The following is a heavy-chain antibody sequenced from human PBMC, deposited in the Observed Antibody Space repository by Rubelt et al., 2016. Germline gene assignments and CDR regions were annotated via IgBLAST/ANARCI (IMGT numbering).Heavy chain of an antibody. J-gene: IGHJ4*02. Sequence: CAASGFTFSSYAMSWVRQAPGKGLEWVSAISGSGGSTYYVDSVKGRFTISRDNSKNTLYLQMNSLRAEDTAVYYCAKVVEVRGVQPFDYWGQGTLVTVSS. V-gene: IGHV3-23*01. CDR3: AKVVEVRGVQPFDY. CDR2: ISGSGGST. CDR1: GFTFSSYA. D-gene: IGHD3-10*01.